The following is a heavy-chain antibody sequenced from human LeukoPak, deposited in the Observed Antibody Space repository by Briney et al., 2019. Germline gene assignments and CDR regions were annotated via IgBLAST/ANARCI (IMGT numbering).Heavy chain of an antibody. Sequence: PSETLSLTCTVSGGSISSSGYYWSWIRQPPGKGLEWIGEINHSGSTNYNPSLKSRVTISVDTSKNQFSLKLSSVTAADTAVYYCATIFGAASNHQNWFDPWGQGTLVTVSS. J-gene: IGHJ5*02. CDR3: ATIFGAASNHQNWFDP. D-gene: IGHD3-3*01. CDR1: GGSISSSGYY. V-gene: IGHV4-39*07. CDR2: INHSGST.